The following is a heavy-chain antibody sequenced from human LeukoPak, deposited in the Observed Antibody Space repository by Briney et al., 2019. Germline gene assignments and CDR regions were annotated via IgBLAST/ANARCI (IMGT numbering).Heavy chain of an antibody. D-gene: IGHD3-3*01. CDR1: GYTFTSYG. Sequence: ASVKVSCKASGYTFTSYGISWVRQAPGQGLEWMGWISAYNGNTNYARKLQGRVTMTTDTSTSTAYMELRSLRSDDTAVYYCAREGATIFGVVIIPYYYYGMDVWGQGTKVTVSS. CDR3: AREGATIFGVVIIPYYYYGMDV. J-gene: IGHJ6*02. CDR2: ISAYNGNT. V-gene: IGHV1-18*01.